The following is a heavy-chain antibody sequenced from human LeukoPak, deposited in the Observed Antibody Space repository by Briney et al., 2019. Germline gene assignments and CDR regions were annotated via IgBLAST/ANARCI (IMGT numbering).Heavy chain of an antibody. J-gene: IGHJ4*02. D-gene: IGHD5/OR15-5a*01. CDR3: ARGGYSVYFFSGDY. CDR1: GFTFSSYW. Sequence: GGSLRLSCAASGFTFSSYWMTWVRQAPGKGLEWVANIKKDGTETYYVDSVKVRFTVSRENAKNSLYLQMNSLRATDTAVYYCARGGYSVYFFSGDYWGQGTLVTVSS. CDR2: IKKDGTET. V-gene: IGHV3-7*01.